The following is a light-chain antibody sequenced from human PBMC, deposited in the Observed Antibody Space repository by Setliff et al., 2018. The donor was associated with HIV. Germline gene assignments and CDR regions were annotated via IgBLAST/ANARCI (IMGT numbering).Light chain of an antibody. V-gene: IGLV2-8*01. CDR2: EVS. Sequence: QSALTQSPSASGSPGQSVTISCTGTSSDVGVYNYVSWHQQHPGKAPKVIIYEVSKRPSGVPDRFSGSKSGNTASLTVSGLQAEDEADYYCSSYAGSSYVFGSGTKV. J-gene: IGLJ1*01. CDR1: SSDVGVYNY. CDR3: SSYAGSSYV.